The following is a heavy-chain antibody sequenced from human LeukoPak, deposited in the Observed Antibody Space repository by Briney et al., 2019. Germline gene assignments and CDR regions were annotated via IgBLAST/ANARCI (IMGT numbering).Heavy chain of an antibody. CDR1: GYTFTGYY. CDR3: ARRYCSGGSCDQQFDY. D-gene: IGHD2-15*01. J-gene: IGHJ4*02. Sequence: ASVKVSCKASGYTFTGYYMHWVRQAPGQGLEWMGWINPNSGGTNHAQKFQGRVTMTRDTSISTAYMELSRLRSDDTAVYYCARRYCSGGSCDQQFDYWGQGTLVTVSS. CDR2: INPNSGGT. V-gene: IGHV1-2*02.